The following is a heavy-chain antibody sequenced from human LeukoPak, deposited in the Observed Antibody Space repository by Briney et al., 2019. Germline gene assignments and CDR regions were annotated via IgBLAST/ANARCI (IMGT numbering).Heavy chain of an antibody. V-gene: IGHV4-39*07. CDR2: IDYSGNT. J-gene: IGHJ4*02. CDR3: ARAYPERRWLLLGRYYFDY. Sequence: PSETLSLTCTVSGGSISSSSYYWGWIRQPPGKGLEWIGSIDYSGNTYYNPSLKSRVTISVDTSKNQFSLKLSSVTAANTAVYYCARAYPERRWLLLGRYYFDYWGQGTLVTVSS. CDR1: GGSISSSSYY. D-gene: IGHD3-22*01.